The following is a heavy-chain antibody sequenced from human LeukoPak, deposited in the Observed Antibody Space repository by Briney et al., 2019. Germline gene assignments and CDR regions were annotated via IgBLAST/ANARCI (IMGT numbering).Heavy chain of an antibody. V-gene: IGHV1-2*02. Sequence: GASVKISCKASGYTFTGYYMHWGRHAPGQGLEWMGCINSNSGGTNYAQKFEGRGTMTRDTSISTAYMEQSRLRSDDTAVYYCTSIAAAGRIYYYYMDVWGKGTTVTVCS. CDR1: GYTFTGYY. CDR3: TSIAAAGRIYYYYMDV. J-gene: IGHJ6*03. D-gene: IGHD6-13*01. CDR2: INSNSGGT.